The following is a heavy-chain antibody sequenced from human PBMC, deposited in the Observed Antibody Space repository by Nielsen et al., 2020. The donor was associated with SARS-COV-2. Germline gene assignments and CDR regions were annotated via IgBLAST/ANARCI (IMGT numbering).Heavy chain of an antibody. CDR1: GGSFSGYY. D-gene: IGHD2-2*02. Sequence: SETLSLTCAVYGGSFSGYYWSWIRQPPGKGLEWIGEINHSGSTNYNPSLKSRVTISVDTSKNQFSLKLSSVTAADTAVYYCARGSHCSSTSCYRSEYFQHWGQGTLVTVSS. CDR3: ARGSHCSSTSCYRSEYFQH. CDR2: INHSGST. J-gene: IGHJ1*01. V-gene: IGHV4-34*01.